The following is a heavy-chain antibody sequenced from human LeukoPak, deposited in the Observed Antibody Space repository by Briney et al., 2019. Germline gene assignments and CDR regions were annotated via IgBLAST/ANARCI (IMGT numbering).Heavy chain of an antibody. D-gene: IGHD3-3*01. Sequence: GASVKVSCKASGYTFTSYGISWVRQAPGQGLEWMGWISAYNGNTNHAQKLQGRVTMTTDTSTSTAYMELRSLRSDDTAVYYCARDPTDFWSGYYPLDYWGQGTLVTVSS. J-gene: IGHJ4*02. V-gene: IGHV1-18*01. CDR3: ARDPTDFWSGYYPLDY. CDR1: GYTFTSYG. CDR2: ISAYNGNT.